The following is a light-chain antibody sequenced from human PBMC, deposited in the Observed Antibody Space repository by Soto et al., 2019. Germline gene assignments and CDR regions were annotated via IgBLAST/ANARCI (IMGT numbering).Light chain of an antibody. J-gene: IGKJ2*01. Sequence: DIQMTQSPSSLSASVGDRVTITCRATQTISTYLKWYQQKPGKAPKLLIYAASSLQSGVPSRFSGSGSGTDFTLTISSLQPEDFATYYCPQSLSIPYTFGQGTKLEIK. V-gene: IGKV1-39*01. CDR2: AAS. CDR3: PQSLSIPYT. CDR1: QTISTY.